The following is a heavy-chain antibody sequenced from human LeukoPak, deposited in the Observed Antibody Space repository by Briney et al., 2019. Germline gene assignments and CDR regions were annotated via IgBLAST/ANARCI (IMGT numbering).Heavy chain of an antibody. CDR1: GFTFSTYA. CDR2: IYSGGST. Sequence: GGSLRLSCVASGFTFSTYAMSWVRQAPGKGLEWVSVIYSGGSTYYADSVKGRFTISRHNSKNTLYLQMNSLRAEDTAVYYCARYSYGSLYWGQGTLVTVSS. J-gene: IGHJ4*02. CDR3: ARYSYGSLY. D-gene: IGHD5-18*01. V-gene: IGHV3-53*04.